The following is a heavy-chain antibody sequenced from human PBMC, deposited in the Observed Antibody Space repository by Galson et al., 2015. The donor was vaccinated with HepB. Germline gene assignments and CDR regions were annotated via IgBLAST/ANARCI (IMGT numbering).Heavy chain of an antibody. J-gene: IGHJ6*02. CDR2: IIPIFGTA. CDR3: ARDGDRIDYSYGMGV. D-gene: IGHD7-27*01. CDR1: GGTFSSYA. V-gene: IGHV1-69*01. Sequence: SGGTFSSYAISWVRQAPGQGLEWRGGIIPIFGTANYAQKFQGRVTITADESTSTAYMELSSLRSEDTAVYYCARDGDRIDYSYGMGVWGQGTTVTVSS.